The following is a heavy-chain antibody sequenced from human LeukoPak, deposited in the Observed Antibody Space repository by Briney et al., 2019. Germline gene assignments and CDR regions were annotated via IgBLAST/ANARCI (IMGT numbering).Heavy chain of an antibody. CDR3: AKDPATGYSSSWYLH. CDR1: GFTFSGYG. D-gene: IGHD6-13*01. CDR2: ISGSGGST. V-gene: IGHV3-23*01. J-gene: IGHJ4*02. Sequence: GGSLRLSCAASGFTFSGYGMSSVRQAPGKGLEWVSAISGSGGSTYYADSVKGRFTISRDNSKNTLYLQMKSLRAEDTAVYYCAKDPATGYSSSWYLHWGQGTLVTVSS.